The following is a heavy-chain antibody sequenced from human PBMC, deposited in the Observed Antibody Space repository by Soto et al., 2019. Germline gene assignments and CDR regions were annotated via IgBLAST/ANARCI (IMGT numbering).Heavy chain of an antibody. J-gene: IGHJ6*02. CDR3: ARTFDYFGMDV. V-gene: IGHV4-59*08. Sequence: PSETLSLTCSVSGGSISGSYWSWIRQSPGKGLEWIGSIYHAGSVYYNPSLNSRVAVSLDTSKNHFSLKLTSVTAADTAVYYCARTFDYFGMDVWGQGTTVTVSS. CDR2: IYHAGSV. CDR1: GGSISGSY.